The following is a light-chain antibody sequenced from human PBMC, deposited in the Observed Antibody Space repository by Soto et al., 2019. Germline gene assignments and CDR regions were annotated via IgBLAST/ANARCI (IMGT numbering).Light chain of an antibody. J-gene: IGKJ1*01. CDR3: QQYGSSPTT. CDR1: QSVSSSY. V-gene: IGKV3-20*01. Sequence: EIVLTQSPGTLSLSPGEIATLSCRSSQSVSSSYLAWYQQKPGQAPRLLMYGASSRATGIPDRFSGSGSGTDFTLTISRLEPEDFAVYYCQQYGSSPTTFGQGTKVDIK. CDR2: GAS.